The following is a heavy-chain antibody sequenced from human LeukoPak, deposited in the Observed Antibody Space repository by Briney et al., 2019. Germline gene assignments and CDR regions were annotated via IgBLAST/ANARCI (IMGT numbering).Heavy chain of an antibody. J-gene: IGHJ5*02. CDR2: IYYSGST. CDR1: GGSTSSGDYY. V-gene: IGHV4-30-4*08. D-gene: IGHD3-10*01. Sequence: PSQTMSLTCTVSGGSTSSGDYYWRWIRQPPGKGLEWIGSIYYSGSTYYNPSRKSRVTISVDTSNNQFSLKLSSVTAADTAVYYCARAGIYGSGSYSPNWFDPWGQGTLVTVSS. CDR3: ARAGIYGSGSYSPNWFDP.